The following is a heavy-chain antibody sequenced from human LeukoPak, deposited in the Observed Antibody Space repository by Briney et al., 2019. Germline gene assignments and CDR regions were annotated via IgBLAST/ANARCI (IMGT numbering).Heavy chain of an antibody. J-gene: IGHJ6*02. CDR1: GYTFTAYH. V-gene: IGHV1-2*06. Sequence: ASVKVSCKASGYTFTAYHMHWVRQAPGQGLEWMGRINPNSGGTNYAQKFQGRVTMTRDTSISTAYMELSRLRSDDTAVYYCARDQDIVLMVYAPGGGYYGMDVWGQGTTVTVSS. CDR2: INPNSGGT. CDR3: ARDQDIVLMVYAPGGGYYGMDV. D-gene: IGHD2-8*01.